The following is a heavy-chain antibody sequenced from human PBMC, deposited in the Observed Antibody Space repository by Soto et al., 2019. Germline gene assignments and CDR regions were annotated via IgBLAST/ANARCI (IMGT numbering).Heavy chain of an antibody. J-gene: IGHJ4*02. CDR3: AKDTYSDILPGSSDY. D-gene: IGHD3-9*01. V-gene: IGHV3-23*01. Sequence: GGSLRLSCAASGFTFSSYAMSWVRQAPGKGLEWVSAISGSGGSTYYADSVKGRFTISRDNSKNTLYLQMNSLRAVDTAVYYCAKDTYSDILPGSSDYWGQGTLVTVSS. CDR1: GFTFSSYA. CDR2: ISGSGGST.